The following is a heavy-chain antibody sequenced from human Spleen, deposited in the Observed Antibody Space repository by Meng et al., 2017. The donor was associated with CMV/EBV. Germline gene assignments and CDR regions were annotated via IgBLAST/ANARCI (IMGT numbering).Heavy chain of an antibody. CDR2: IGTAGDT. CDR3: ARVHDYSGTSGY. Sequence: GESLKISCAASGFTFSSYDMHWVRQATGKGLEWVSAIGTAGDTYYPGSVKGRFTISRDNSKNTLYLQMNSLRAEDTAVYYCARVHDYSGTSGYWGQGTLVTVSS. CDR1: GFTFSSYD. D-gene: IGHD4-23*01. J-gene: IGHJ4*02. V-gene: IGHV3-13*01.